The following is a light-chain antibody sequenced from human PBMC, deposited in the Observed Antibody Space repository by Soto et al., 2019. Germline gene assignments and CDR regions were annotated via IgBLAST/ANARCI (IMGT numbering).Light chain of an antibody. J-gene: IGKJ1*01. Sequence: EIQMTQSPSSLSASVGDSATITRRASQGISTYLNWYQQKPGKAPKXLIYAASSLQSGVPSRFSGSGSETDFSLTISSLQPEDVATYSCQQSYSTTWTLGQGTKVDIK. CDR1: QGISTY. V-gene: IGKV1-39*01. CDR2: AAS. CDR3: QQSYSTTWT.